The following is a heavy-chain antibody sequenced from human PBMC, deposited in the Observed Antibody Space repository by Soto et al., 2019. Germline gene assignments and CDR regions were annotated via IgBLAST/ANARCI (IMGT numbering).Heavy chain of an antibody. CDR2: LSGSGGTT. CDR3: AKQRAGYGSGSDTFYFDF. D-gene: IGHD3-10*01. Sequence: QPGGSLRLSCSTSGFTFSTYAMNWVRQAPGKGLEWVSALSGSGGTTYYADSVRGRFTISRDNSKNTLFLQMSSLRAEDTALYYCAKQRAGYGSGSDTFYFDFWGQGTLVT. J-gene: IGHJ4*02. CDR1: GFTFSTYA. V-gene: IGHV3-23*01.